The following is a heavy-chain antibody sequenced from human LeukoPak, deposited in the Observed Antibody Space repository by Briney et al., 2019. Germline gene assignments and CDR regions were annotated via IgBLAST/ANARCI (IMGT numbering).Heavy chain of an antibody. D-gene: IGHD3-22*01. V-gene: IGHV4-34*01. CDR3: ARAAGVVITIDVWYFDY. Sequence: PSETLSLTRAVYGGSFSGYYWSWIRQPPGKGLEWIGEINHSGSTNYNPSLKSRVTISVDTSKNQFSLKLSSVTAADTAVYYCARAAGVVITIDVWYFDYWGQGTLVTVSS. CDR1: GGSFSGYY. CDR2: INHSGST. J-gene: IGHJ4*02.